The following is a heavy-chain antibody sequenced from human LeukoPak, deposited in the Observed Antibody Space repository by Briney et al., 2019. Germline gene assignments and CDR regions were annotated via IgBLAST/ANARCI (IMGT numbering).Heavy chain of an antibody. Sequence: TGGSLRLSCAASGFTVSSNYINWVRQAPGKGLEWVSVIYSGGSTYYADSVKGRFTISRDNAKNSLYLQMNSLRDEDTAVYYCASRDYFDYWGQGTLVTVSS. CDR3: ASRDYFDY. CDR2: IYSGGST. V-gene: IGHV3-66*01. J-gene: IGHJ4*02. CDR1: GFTVSSNY.